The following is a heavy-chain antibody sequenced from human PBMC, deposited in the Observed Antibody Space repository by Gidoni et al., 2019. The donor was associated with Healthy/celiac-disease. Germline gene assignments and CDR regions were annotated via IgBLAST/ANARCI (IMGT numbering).Heavy chain of an antibody. J-gene: IGHJ4*02. Sequence: EVQLVQSGAEVKKPGESLRISCKGSGYSFTSYWISWVRQMPGKGLEWMGRIDPSDSYTNYSPSFQGHVTISADKSISTAYLQWSSLKASDTAMYYCARQEWELTSSGYRDYWGQGTLVTVSS. CDR3: ARQEWELTSSGYRDY. V-gene: IGHV5-10-1*03. CDR1: GYSFTSYW. D-gene: IGHD1-26*01. CDR2: IDPSDSYT.